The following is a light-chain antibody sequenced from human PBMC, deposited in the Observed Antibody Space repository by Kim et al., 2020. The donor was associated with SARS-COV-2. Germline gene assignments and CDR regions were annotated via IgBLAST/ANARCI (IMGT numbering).Light chain of an antibody. Sequence: DIQMTQSPSSLSASVGARVTITCRASQDISNYLAWYQQRPGEVPKLLIYAASTLQSGVPSRFSGSGSGTDFSLTISSLQPEDVATYYCQKYNYAPPLFGQGTRLEIK. CDR1: QDISNY. V-gene: IGKV1-27*01. CDR2: AAS. J-gene: IGKJ5*01. CDR3: QKYNYAPPL.